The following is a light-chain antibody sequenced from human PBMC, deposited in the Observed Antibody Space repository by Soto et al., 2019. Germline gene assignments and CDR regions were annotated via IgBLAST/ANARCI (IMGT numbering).Light chain of an antibody. Sequence: DIQMTQSPSTLSASVGDRVTITCRASQSISSWLAWYQQKPGKAPKLLIYKASSLESGVPSRFSGSGSGTXXXXXXXXXXPDDFXTYYCQQYNSYPWTFGQGTKVEIK. J-gene: IGKJ1*01. CDR1: QSISSW. V-gene: IGKV1-5*03. CDR3: QQYNSYPWT. CDR2: KAS.